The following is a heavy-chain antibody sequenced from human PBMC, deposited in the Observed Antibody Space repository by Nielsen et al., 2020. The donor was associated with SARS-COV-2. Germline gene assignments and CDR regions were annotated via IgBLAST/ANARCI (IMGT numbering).Heavy chain of an antibody. J-gene: IGHJ4*02. Sequence: GESLKISCAASGFTFSSYAMHWVRQAPGKGLEWVAVISYDGSNKYYADSVKGRFTISRDNSKNTLYLQMNSLRAEDTAVYYCARDLGDFWSPLGGQGTLVTVSS. V-gene: IGHV3-30-3*01. D-gene: IGHD3-3*01. CDR3: ARDLGDFWSPL. CDR2: ISYDGSNK. CDR1: GFTFSSYA.